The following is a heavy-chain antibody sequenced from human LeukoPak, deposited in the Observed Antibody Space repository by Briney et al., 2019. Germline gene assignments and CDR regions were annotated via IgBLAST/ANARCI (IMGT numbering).Heavy chain of an antibody. V-gene: IGHV1-18*01. D-gene: IGHD2-8*01. CDR1: GYTFTSYG. J-gene: IGHJ5*02. Sequence: SVKVSCKSSGYTFTSYGISWVRQAPGQGLEWMGWISAYNGNTNYAQQLQGSVTMTSDTSTSTAYMELRSLRSDDAAVLYCAGCENGVCYEDNWCDPWGQGTLVTASS. CDR2: ISAYNGNT. CDR3: AGCENGVCYEDNWCDP.